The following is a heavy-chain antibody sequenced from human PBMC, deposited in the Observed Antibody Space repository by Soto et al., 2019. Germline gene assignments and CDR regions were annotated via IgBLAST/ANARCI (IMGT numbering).Heavy chain of an antibody. CDR2: IYPGDSDT. CDR3: ARAISYYYDSSGYQADAIHI. CDR1: GYSFTSYW. Sequence: GESLKISCKGSGYSFTSYWIGWVRQMPGKGLEWMGIIYPGDSDTRYSPSFQGQVTISADKSISTAYLQWSSLKASDTAMYYCARAISYYYDSSGYQADAIHIWGQGTMVTVSS. D-gene: IGHD3-22*01. J-gene: IGHJ3*02. V-gene: IGHV5-51*01.